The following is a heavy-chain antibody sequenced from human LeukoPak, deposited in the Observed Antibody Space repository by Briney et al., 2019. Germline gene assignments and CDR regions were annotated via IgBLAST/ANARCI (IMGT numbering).Heavy chain of an antibody. CDR3: ARVGYSSSDY. CDR2: VNPNSGGT. Sequence: PGASVKVSCKASGYTFTGYYMHWVRQAPGQGLEWMGWVNPNSGGTNCRVTMTRDTSISTAYMELSRLRSDDTAVYYCARVGYSSSDYWGQGTLVTVSS. V-gene: IGHV1-2*02. J-gene: IGHJ4*02. D-gene: IGHD6-6*01. CDR1: GYTFTGYY.